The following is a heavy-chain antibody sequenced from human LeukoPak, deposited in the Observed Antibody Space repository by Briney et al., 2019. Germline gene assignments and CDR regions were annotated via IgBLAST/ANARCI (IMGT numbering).Heavy chain of an antibody. D-gene: IGHD2-21*02. V-gene: IGHV3-53*01. CDR3: ARDQKLAYCGGDCWTAPIY. Sequence: PGGSLRLSCAASGFTVSSNYMSWVRQAPGKGLEWVSVIYSGGSTYYADSVKGRFTISRDNSKNTLYLQMNSLRAEDTAVYYCARDQKLAYCGGDCWTAPIYWGQGTLVTVSS. CDR1: GFTVSSNY. CDR2: IYSGGST. J-gene: IGHJ4*02.